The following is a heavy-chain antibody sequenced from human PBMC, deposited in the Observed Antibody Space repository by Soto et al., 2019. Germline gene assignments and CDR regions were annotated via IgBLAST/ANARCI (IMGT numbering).Heavy chain of an antibody. CDR2: IYPSDSDT. Sequence: GESLKISCKASGYKFTSDWIGWVRQMPGKGLEWMGIIYPSDSDTRYSPSFQGQVTLSADKSITTAYLQWSSLKASDTAIYYCARIESGRSHFDYWGQGTLVTVSS. CDR1: GYKFTSDW. D-gene: IGHD3-10*01. J-gene: IGHJ4*02. V-gene: IGHV5-51*01. CDR3: ARIESGRSHFDY.